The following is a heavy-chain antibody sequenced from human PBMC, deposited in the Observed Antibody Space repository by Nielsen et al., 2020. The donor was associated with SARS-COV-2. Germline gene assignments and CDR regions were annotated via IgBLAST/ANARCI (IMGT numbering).Heavy chain of an antibody. D-gene: IGHD2-15*01. Sequence: ASVKVSCKASGYTFTSYYMHWVRQAPGQGLEWMGIINPSGGSTSYAQKFQGRVTMTRDTSTSTVYMELSSLRSEDTAVYYCARDKVVVVAATHDAFDIWGQGTMGTVSS. CDR2: INPSGGST. V-gene: IGHV1-46*01. CDR3: ARDKVVVVAATHDAFDI. CDR1: GYTFTSYY. J-gene: IGHJ3*02.